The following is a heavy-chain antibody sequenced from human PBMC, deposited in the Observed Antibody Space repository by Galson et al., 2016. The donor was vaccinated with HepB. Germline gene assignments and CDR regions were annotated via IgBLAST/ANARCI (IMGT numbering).Heavy chain of an antibody. CDR1: GGSISSSRHY. D-gene: IGHD4-17*01. CDR3: ARHDYGDFLFDY. CDR2: MYYSGST. V-gene: IGHV4-39*01. J-gene: IGHJ4*02. Sequence: ETLSRTCAVSGGSISSSRHYWGWIRQPPGKGLEWIASMYYSGSTYYNPSLKSRVTISVDTSKNQLSLELSSVTAADTAMYYCARHDYGDFLFDYWGQGTLVIVSS.